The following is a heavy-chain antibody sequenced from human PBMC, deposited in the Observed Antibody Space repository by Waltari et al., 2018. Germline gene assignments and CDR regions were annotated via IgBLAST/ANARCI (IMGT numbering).Heavy chain of an antibody. J-gene: IGHJ4*02. CDR3: ARATPSSSWYPDGY. CDR2: INPNSGGT. V-gene: IGHV1-2*06. D-gene: IGHD6-13*01. CDR1: GYTFTGYY. Sequence: GAEVKKPGASVKVSCKASGYTFTGYYMHWVRQAPGQGLEWMGRINPNSGGTNYAQKFQGRVTMTRDTPISTAYMELSRLRSDDTAVYYCARATPSSSWYPDGYWGQGTLVTVSS.